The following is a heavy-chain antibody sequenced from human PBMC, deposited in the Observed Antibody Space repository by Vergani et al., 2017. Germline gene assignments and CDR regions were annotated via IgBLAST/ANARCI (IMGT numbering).Heavy chain of an antibody. CDR2: INPSSGDT. Sequence: QVQLVQSGDEVRKPGASVKVSCKASGYTFTTYYVHWVRRAPGQGPEWIGWINPSSGDTEYAQKFQGRVTVTRDTSLSAAYMELSRLRSDETAVYYCARDHCTSVNCYEYHYHGMDVWSQGTTVTVSS. CDR3: ARDHCTSVNCYEYHYHGMDV. CDR1: GYTFTTYY. D-gene: IGHD2-2*01. V-gene: IGHV1-2*02. J-gene: IGHJ6*02.